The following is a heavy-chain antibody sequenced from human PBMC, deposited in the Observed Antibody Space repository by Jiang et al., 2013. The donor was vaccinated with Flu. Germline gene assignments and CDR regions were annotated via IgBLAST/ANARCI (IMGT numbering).Heavy chain of an antibody. CDR1: GFTFDDFA. V-gene: IGHV3-9*01. Sequence: GGLVQPGRSLRLSCAASGFTFDDFAMHWVRQAPGKGLEWVSGISWNSGTKAYADSVKGRFTISRDNAKNSLYLQMNSLRGEDTAFYYCAKDKGKQWLFNWFDPWGQGTLVIVSS. CDR3: AKDKGKQWLFNWFDP. D-gene: IGHD6-19*01. CDR2: ISWNSGTK. J-gene: IGHJ5*02.